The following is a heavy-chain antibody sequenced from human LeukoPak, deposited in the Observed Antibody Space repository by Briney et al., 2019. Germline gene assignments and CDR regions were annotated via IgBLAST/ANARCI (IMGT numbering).Heavy chain of an antibody. CDR2: INTNTGNP. V-gene: IGHV7-4-1*02. J-gene: IGHJ6*03. D-gene: IGHD3-10*01. CDR1: GYTFIGYY. CDR3: ARDYFGEDYYYYMDV. Sequence: GASVKVSCKASGYTFIGYYIHWVRQAPGQGLEWMGWINTNTGNPTYAQGFTGRFVFSLDTSVSTAYLQISSLKAEDTAVYYCARDYFGEDYYYYMDVWGKGTTVTVSS.